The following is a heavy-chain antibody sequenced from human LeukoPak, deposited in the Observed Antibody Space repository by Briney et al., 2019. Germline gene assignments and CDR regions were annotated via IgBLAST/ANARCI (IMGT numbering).Heavy chain of an antibody. CDR2: INPKSGVT. V-gene: IGHV1-2*02. CDR1: GYTFTDYY. J-gene: IGHJ5*02. CDR3: ERGVTAAGVRWFDP. D-gene: IGHD6-13*01. Sequence: ASVKVSCKVSGYTFTDYYIHWVRQAPGQGLEWMGWINPKSGVTNYAQQFQGRVTITTDTSISTAYMELGNLTSDDTAVYYCERGVTAAGVRWFDPWGQGTLVTVSS.